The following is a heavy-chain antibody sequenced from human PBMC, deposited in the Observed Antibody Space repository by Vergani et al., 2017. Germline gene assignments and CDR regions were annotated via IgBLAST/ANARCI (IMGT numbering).Heavy chain of an antibody. CDR2: IWYDGSNK. V-gene: IGHV3-33*01. J-gene: IGHJ6*02. Sequence: QVQLVESGGGVVQPVRSLRLSCAASGFTFSGYGMHLVRQAPGKGLEGVAVIWYDGSNKYSADSVKGRFTIDRDNSKNTMYLQMNSLRAGDTAVYYCARGEYESGMDGWGQGP. CDR3: ARGEYESGMDG. D-gene: IGHD6-6*01. CDR1: GFTFSGYG.